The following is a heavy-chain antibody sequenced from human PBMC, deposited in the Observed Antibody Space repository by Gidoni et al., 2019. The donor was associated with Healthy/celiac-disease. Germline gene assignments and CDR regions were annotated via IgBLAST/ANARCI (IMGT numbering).Heavy chain of an antibody. Sequence: QVQLQQWCAGLLTPSETLSLTCAVYGGSFSGYYWRWIRQPPGKGLEWIGEINHSGSTNYNPSLKSRVTISVDTSKNQFSLKRSSVTAADTAVYYCARLYYDSSGYNRIHYYYMDVWGKGTTVTVSS. D-gene: IGHD3-22*01. CDR1: GGSFSGYY. CDR3: ARLYYDSSGYNRIHYYYMDV. J-gene: IGHJ6*03. V-gene: IGHV4-34*01. CDR2: INHSGST.